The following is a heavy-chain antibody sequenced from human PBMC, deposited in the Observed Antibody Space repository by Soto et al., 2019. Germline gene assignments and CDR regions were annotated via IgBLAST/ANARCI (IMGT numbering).Heavy chain of an antibody. V-gene: IGHV3-30*03. CDR3: ATSRFGEPKDYLDY. J-gene: IGHJ4*02. CDR1: GFTFSSYG. CDR2: ISYDGSNK. Sequence: QVQLVESGGGVVQPGRSLRLSCAASGFTFSSYGMHWVRQAPGKGLEWVAVISYDGSNKYYADSVKGRFTISRDNSKNTLYLQMNSLRAEDTAVYYCATSRFGEPKDYLDYWGQGTLVTVSS. D-gene: IGHD3-10*01.